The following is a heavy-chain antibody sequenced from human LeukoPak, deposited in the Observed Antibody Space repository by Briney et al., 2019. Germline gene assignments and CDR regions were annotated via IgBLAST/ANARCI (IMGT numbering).Heavy chain of an antibody. D-gene: IGHD3-16*02. CDR1: GFTFSNAW. Sequence: PGGSLRLSCAASGFTFSNAWMSWVRQAPGKGLEWVGRIKSKTDGGTTDYAAPVKGRFTISRDDSKNTLYLQMNSLKTEDTAVYYCTTRLTVTFGGVIVFDYWGQGTLVTVSS. CDR2: IKSKTDGGTT. J-gene: IGHJ4*02. V-gene: IGHV3-15*01. CDR3: TTRLTVTFGGVIVFDY.